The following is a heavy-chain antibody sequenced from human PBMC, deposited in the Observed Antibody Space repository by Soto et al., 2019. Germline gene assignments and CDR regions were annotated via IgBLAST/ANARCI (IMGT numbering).Heavy chain of an antibody. CDR1: GSTFTSYG. D-gene: IGHD1-1*01. CDR2: INPNSGGT. V-gene: IGHV1-2*02. J-gene: IGHJ3*02. Sequence: ASVKVSCRTSGSTFTSYGISWVRQALGQGREWMGWINPNSGGTNYAQKFQGRVTMTRDTSISTAYMELSRLRSDDTAVYYCARPGTTGTTGAFDIWGQGTMVTVS. CDR3: ARPGTTGTTGAFDI.